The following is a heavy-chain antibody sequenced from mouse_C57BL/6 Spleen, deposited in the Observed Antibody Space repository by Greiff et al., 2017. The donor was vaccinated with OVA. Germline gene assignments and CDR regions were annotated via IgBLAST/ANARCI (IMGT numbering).Heavy chain of an antibody. V-gene: IGHV5-17*01. CDR3: ARDSSGYAMDY. CDR2: ISSGSSTI. Sequence: EVKLMESGGGLVKPGGSLKLSCAASGFTFSDYGMHWVRQAPEKGLEWVAYISSGSSTIYYAETVKGRFTISRDNAKNTLFLQMTSLMSEDTAMYYCARDSSGYAMDYWGQGTSVTVSS. D-gene: IGHD3-2*02. J-gene: IGHJ4*01. CDR1: GFTFSDYG.